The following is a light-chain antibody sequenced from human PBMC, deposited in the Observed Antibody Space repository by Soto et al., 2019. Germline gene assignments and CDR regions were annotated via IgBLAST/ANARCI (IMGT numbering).Light chain of an antibody. V-gene: IGLV1-47*02. CDR2: TND. J-gene: IGLJ2*01. CDR1: YSNIETNY. CDR3: QSYDSSLSVVI. Sequence: QSVLTQPPSASGTPGQRVTISCSGSYSNIETNYVYWYQHVPGGAPKLLIYTNDKRSSGVPDRFSASKSGTSASLAISGLRAEDEASYYCQSYDSSLSVVIFGGGTKLTVL.